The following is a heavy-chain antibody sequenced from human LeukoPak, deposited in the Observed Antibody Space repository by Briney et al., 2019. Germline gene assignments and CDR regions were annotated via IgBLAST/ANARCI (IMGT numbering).Heavy chain of an antibody. D-gene: IGHD4-17*01. CDR3: ARARVITHDFDY. CDR2: IYYSGST. CDR1: GGSISSYY. Sequence: SETLSLTCTVSGGSISSYYWSWIRQPPGKGLEWIGYIYYSGSTNYNPSLKSRVTISVDTSKNQFSLKLSSVTAADTAVYYCARARVITHDFDYWGQGTLVTVSS. V-gene: IGHV4-59*01. J-gene: IGHJ4*02.